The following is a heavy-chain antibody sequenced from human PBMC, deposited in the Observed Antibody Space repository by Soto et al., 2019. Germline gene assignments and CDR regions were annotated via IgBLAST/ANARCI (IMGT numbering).Heavy chain of an antibody. D-gene: IGHD2-2*03. Sequence: SETLSLTCTVSGGFVNSDTHSWSWIRQTPGKRLEWIGFIYSGGSTKNPSLRSRVTMSVDTSKNQFSLKLRSVIVADTAVYHCASGWMAAFDTWGQGTLVTVSS. J-gene: IGHJ5*02. CDR2: IYSGGST. CDR3: ASGWMAAFDT. V-gene: IGHV4-61*01. CDR1: GGFVNSDTHS.